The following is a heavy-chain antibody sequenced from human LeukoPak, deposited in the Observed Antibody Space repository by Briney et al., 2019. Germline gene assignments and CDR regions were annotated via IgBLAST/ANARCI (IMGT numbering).Heavy chain of an antibody. D-gene: IGHD2-15*01. J-gene: IGHJ3*02. Sequence: GGSLRLSCAASGFTFSSFEMSWVRQAPGKGLEWVSYIYSSRITIYYADSMKGRFTISRDNAKNSLYLQMNSLRAEDTAVYYCARVGADCSGDRCYWTYDAFDIWGQGTMVTVSS. V-gene: IGHV3-48*03. CDR2: IYSSRITI. CDR3: ARVGADCSGDRCYWTYDAFDI. CDR1: GFTFSSFE.